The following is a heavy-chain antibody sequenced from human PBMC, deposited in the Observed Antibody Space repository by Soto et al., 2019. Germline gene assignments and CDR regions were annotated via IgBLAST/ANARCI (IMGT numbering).Heavy chain of an antibody. J-gene: IGHJ3*02. CDR2: IYYSGST. D-gene: IGHD3-10*01. V-gene: IGHV4-59*01. CDR1: DGSIRSYY. CDR3: ARRYGSAFDI. Sequence: PSQTLSLTCTVSDGSIRSYYWSWIRQPPGKGLEWIGNIYYSGSTNYNPSLKSRVTISVDTSKNQFSLKLSSVTAADTAVYYCARRYGSAFDIWGQGTMVTVSS.